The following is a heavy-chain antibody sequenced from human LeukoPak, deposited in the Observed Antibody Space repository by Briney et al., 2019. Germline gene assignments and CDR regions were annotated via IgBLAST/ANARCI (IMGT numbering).Heavy chain of an antibody. CDR2: IYYSGST. Sequence: SETLSLTCTVSGGSMRSNYWSLIRQPPGKGLEWIGNIYYSGSTNYNPSLKSRVIISIDPSKNQFSLKLSSVTAADTAIYYCVKDNGRWFDPWGQGTLVIVSS. CDR1: GGSMRSNY. J-gene: IGHJ5*02. CDR3: VKDNGRWFDP. D-gene: IGHD1-26*01. V-gene: IGHV4-59*01.